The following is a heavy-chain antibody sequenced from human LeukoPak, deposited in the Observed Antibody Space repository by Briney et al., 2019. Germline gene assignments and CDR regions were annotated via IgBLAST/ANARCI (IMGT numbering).Heavy chain of an antibody. CDR1: GFTVSSNY. V-gene: IGHV3-53*01. CDR3: ARGRNAYNLGDSFDI. Sequence: GASLRLSCAASGFTVSSNYMYWVRQAPEKGLEWVSVIHSDGTTYYADSVKGRFTISRDNSKNTLYLQMNSLRVEDTAVYYCARGRNAYNLGDSFDIWGQGTMVTVSS. CDR2: IHSDGTT. J-gene: IGHJ3*02. D-gene: IGHD5-24*01.